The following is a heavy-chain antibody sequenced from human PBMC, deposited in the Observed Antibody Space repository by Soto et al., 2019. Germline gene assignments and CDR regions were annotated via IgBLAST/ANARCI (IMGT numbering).Heavy chain of an antibody. D-gene: IGHD1-26*01. CDR2: MNPNSGNT. CDR1: GYTFTSYD. V-gene: IGHV1-8*01. CDR3: ARFGVVGATYYYYGMDV. J-gene: IGHJ6*02. Sequence: ASVKVSCKASGYTFTSYDINWVRQATGQGLEWMGWMNPNSGNTGYAQKFQGRVTMTRNTSISTAYMELSSLRSEDTAVYYCARFGVVGATYYYYGMDVWRQGTTVTVSS.